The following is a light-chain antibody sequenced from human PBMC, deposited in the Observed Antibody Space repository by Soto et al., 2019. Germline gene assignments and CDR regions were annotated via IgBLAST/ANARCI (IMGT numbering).Light chain of an antibody. CDR3: QQYGNSHKIT. Sequence: EVLMTQSPATLSGSPGGRANLSCRGSQSVSSNLAWYQQKPGRAPKLIIYAASTRPTGIPDRFSGSGSATDFTLTISRLETEDFAMYFCQQYGNSHKITFGQGTRLEIK. V-gene: IGKV3-20*01. J-gene: IGKJ5*01. CDR2: AAS. CDR1: QSVSSN.